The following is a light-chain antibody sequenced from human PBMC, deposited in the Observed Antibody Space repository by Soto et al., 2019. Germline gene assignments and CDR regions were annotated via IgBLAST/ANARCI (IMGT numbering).Light chain of an antibody. CDR2: RND. V-gene: IGLV1-47*01. CDR1: SSNIGSNY. CDR3: SAWDDSLSGPV. Sequence: QSVLTQPPSASGTPGQRVTISCSGSSSNIGSNYVYWYRQLPGTAPNVLIYRNDERPSGVPDRFSGSKSGSSTSLAIIGLRSEDEADYYCSAWDDSLSGPVFGRGTKLTVL. J-gene: IGLJ3*02.